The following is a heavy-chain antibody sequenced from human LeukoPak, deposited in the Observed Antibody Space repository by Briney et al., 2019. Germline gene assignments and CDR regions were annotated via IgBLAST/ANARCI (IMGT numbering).Heavy chain of an antibody. Sequence: GASVKVSCKASGYPFIAHFLNWVRQAPGQGLEWMGNIDTTTGNPRYAQDFTGRSVFSLDTSVSTAYLQTTSLKADDTAAYYCVRGTPTPGMDYWGQGTQVTVSS. V-gene: IGHV7-4-1*02. CDR2: IDTTTGNP. CDR3: VRGTPTPGMDY. D-gene: IGHD3-10*01. CDR1: GYPFIAHF. J-gene: IGHJ4*02.